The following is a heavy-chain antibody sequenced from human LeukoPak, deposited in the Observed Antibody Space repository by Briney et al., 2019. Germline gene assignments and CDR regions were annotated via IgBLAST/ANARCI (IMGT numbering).Heavy chain of an antibody. D-gene: IGHD3-10*01. J-gene: IGHJ5*02. CDR3: ARDNSVRNEAWWFYP. CDR1: GYTFTNNW. CDR2: ISPTGGST. V-gene: IGHV1-46*01. Sequence: ASVKVSCKAFGYTFTNNWMHWVRQAPGQGPEWMGLISPTGGSTAYAQKFQGRVTLTRDMSTSTDYLELSSLRSEDTAVYYCARDNSVRNEAWWFYPWGQGTLVTVSS.